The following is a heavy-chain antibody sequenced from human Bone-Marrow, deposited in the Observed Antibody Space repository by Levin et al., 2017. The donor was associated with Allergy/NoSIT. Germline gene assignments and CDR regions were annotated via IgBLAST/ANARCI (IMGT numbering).Heavy chain of an antibody. V-gene: IGHV3-30*18. Sequence: GESLKISCAASGFTFSSYGMHWVRQAPGKGLEWVAVISYDGSNKYYADSVKGRFTISRDNSKNTLYLQMNSLRAEDTAVYFCAKGENYYDSSGYYYLPDYWGQGTLVTVSS. CDR2: ISYDGSNK. CDR1: GFTFSSYG. J-gene: IGHJ4*02. D-gene: IGHD3-22*01. CDR3: AKGENYYDSSGYYYLPDY.